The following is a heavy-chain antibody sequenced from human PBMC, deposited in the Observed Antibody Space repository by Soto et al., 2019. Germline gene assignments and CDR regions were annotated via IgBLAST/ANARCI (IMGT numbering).Heavy chain of an antibody. CDR3: ARVQTTVTTYPNWFDP. J-gene: IGHJ5*02. CDR2: IKQDGSEK. CDR1: GFTFSSYW. Sequence: GGSLRLSCAASGFTFSSYWMSWVRQAPGKGLEWVANIKQDGSEKYYVDSVKGRFTISRDNAKNSLYLQMNSLRAEDTAVYYCARVQTTVTTYPNWFDPWGQGTLVTVSS. V-gene: IGHV3-7*05. D-gene: IGHD4-17*01.